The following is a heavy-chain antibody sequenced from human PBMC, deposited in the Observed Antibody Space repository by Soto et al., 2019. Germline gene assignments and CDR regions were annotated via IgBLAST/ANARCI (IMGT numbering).Heavy chain of an antibody. CDR1: GFTFSNAW. Sequence: GGSLRLSCAASGFTFSNAWMNWVRQAPGKGLEWVGRIKSKTDGGTTDYAAPVKGRFTISRDDSKNTLYLQTNSLKTEDTAVYYCTTERNIGNYVVGPFVDYWGQGTLVTVSS. CDR2: IKSKTDGGTT. V-gene: IGHV3-15*07. J-gene: IGHJ4*02. D-gene: IGHD4-4*01. CDR3: TTERNIGNYVVGPFVDY.